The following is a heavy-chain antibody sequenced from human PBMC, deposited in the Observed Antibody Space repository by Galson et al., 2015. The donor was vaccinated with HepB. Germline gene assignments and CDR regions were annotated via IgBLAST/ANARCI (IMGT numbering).Heavy chain of an antibody. Sequence: SVKVSCKASGYTFTGYYMHWVRQAPGQGLEWMGRINPNTGYAQKFQGRVTMTRNTSISTAYMELSSLRSEDTAVYYCARVSRGYDFWSGFNWFDPWGQGTLVTVSS. CDR3: ARVSRGYDFWSGFNWFDP. CDR2: INPNT. J-gene: IGHJ5*02. CDR1: GYTFTGYY. V-gene: IGHV1-8*02. D-gene: IGHD3-3*01.